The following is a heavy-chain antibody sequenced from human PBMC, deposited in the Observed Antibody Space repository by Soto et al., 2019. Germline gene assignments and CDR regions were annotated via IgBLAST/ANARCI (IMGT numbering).Heavy chain of an antibody. CDR1: GFTFSSYS. CDR2: ISSSSSYI. D-gene: IGHD1-26*01. CDR3: AREALVGATGGGVYYYYYGMDV. V-gene: IGHV3-21*01. Sequence: PGGSLRLSCAASGFTFSSYSMNWARQAPGKGLEWVSSISSSSSYIYYADSVKGRFTISRDNAKNSLYLQMNSLRAEDTAVYYCAREALVGATGGGVYYYYYGMDVWGQGTTVTV. J-gene: IGHJ6*02.